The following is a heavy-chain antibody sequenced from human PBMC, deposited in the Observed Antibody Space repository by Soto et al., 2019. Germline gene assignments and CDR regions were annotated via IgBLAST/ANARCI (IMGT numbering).Heavy chain of an antibody. V-gene: IGHV4-38-2*02. CDR3: ARKGYYPSGRINLFDS. Sequence: SETLSLTCTVAGRSINSDYYWGWIRQPPGEGLEWIGSIYPGGGTYYNPSLKSRVTISIDTSKNQFSLRLTSVTAADTAMYYCARKGYYPSGRINLFDSWRQGTLVTVSS. J-gene: IGHJ4*02. CDR1: GRSINSDYY. CDR2: IYPGGGT. D-gene: IGHD3-10*01.